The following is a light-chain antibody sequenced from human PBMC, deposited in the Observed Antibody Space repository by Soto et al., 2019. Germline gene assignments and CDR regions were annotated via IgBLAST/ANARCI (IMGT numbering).Light chain of an antibody. CDR1: QSVSSN. J-gene: IGKJ4*01. CDR2: ATS. CDR3: QHYNNWPLT. Sequence: EIVMTQSPATLSVSPGERASLSCRASQSVSSNLAWYQHKPGQTPRLLIYATSTRATGIPARFSGSGSGTEFTLTISSLQSEDFAVYYCQHYNNWPLTFGGGTKVEIK. V-gene: IGKV3-15*01.